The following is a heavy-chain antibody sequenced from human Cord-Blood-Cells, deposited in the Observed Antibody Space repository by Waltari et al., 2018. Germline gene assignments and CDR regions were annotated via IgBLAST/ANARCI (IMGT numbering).Heavy chain of an antibody. J-gene: IGHJ6*02. Sequence: QVQLQESRPGLVTPSEPLPLTCTVSGGPISSYYWSWTRQPPGQGSEWIGRIYTSGSTNYNPSLKSRVTMSVDTSKNQFSLKLSSVTAADTAVYYCARDRRYYDSSGYYYYYGMDVWGQGTTVTVSS. V-gene: IGHV4-4*07. CDR3: ARDRRYYDSSGYYYYYGMDV. CDR2: IYTSGST. D-gene: IGHD3-22*01. CDR1: GGPISSYY.